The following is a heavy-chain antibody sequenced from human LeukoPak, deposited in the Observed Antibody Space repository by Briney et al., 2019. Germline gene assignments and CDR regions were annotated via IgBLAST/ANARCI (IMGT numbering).Heavy chain of an antibody. CDR1: GFTFNSYA. V-gene: IGHV3-23*01. CDR3: AKVLTGSQDY. D-gene: IGHD1-14*01. J-gene: IGHJ4*02. CDR2: IGGGGENT. Sequence: GGSLRLSCVASGFTFNSYALSWVRQAPGKGLEWVSTIGGGGENTYYADSVKGRFTISRDSSKNTVYLHMKSLRAEDTAVYFCAKVLTGSQDYWGQGTPVTVSS.